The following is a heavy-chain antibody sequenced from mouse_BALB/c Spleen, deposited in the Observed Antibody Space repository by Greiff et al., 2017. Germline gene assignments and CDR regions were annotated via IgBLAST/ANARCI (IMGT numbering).Heavy chain of an antibody. D-gene: IGHD1-1*01. CDR3: ARSSYGSRGFAY. Sequence: EVKLVESGGGVVQPGGSRKLSCAASGFTFSSFGMHWVRQAPEKGLEWVAYISSGSSTIYYADTVKGRFTISRDNPKNTLFLQMTSLRSEDTAMYYCARSSYGSRGFAYWGQGTLVTVSA. CDR2: ISSGSSTI. CDR1: GFTFSSFG. J-gene: IGHJ3*01. V-gene: IGHV5-17*02.